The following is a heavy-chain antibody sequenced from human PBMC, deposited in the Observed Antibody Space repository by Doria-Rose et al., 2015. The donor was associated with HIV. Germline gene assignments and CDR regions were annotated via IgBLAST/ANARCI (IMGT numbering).Heavy chain of an antibody. CDR3: ARIKSSRWYHKYYFDF. D-gene: IGHD6-13*01. Sequence: SGPVLVKPTETLTLTCTVSGVSLSSPGMGVSRIRQPPGKALEWLANIFSDDERSYKTSLKSRLTISRGTPKSQVVLTMTDMDPVDTATYYCARIKSSRWYHKYYFDFWGQGTLVIVSA. CDR1: GVSLSSPGMG. CDR2: IFSDDER. V-gene: IGHV2-26*01. J-gene: IGHJ4*02.